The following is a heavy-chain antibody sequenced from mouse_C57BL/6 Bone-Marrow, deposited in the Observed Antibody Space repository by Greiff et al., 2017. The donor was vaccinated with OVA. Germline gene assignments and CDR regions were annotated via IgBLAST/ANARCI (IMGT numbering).Heavy chain of an antibody. V-gene: IGHV6-3*01. CDR1: GFTFSNYW. CDR3: TAPYDYDVAY. D-gene: IGHD2-4*01. Sequence: EVKVVESGGGLVQPGGSMKLSCVASGFTFSNYWMNWVRQSPEKGLEWVAQIRLKSDNYATHYAESVKGRFTISRDDSKSSVYLQMNNLRAEDTGIYYCTAPYDYDVAYWGQGTLVTVSA. CDR2: IRLKSDNYAT. J-gene: IGHJ3*01.